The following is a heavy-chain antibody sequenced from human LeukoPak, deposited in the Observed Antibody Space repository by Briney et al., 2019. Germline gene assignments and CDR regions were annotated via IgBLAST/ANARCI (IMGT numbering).Heavy chain of an antibody. CDR1: GYTLTELS. J-gene: IGHJ6*03. CDR3: ARDFRHYYGSGSPKYYYYMDV. CDR2: FDPEDGET. D-gene: IGHD3-10*01. Sequence: ASVKVSCKVSGYTLTELSMHWVRQAPGKGLEWMGGFDPEDGETIYAQKFQGRVTMTEDTSTDTAYMELSSLRSEDTAVYYCARDFRHYYGSGSPKYYYYMDVWGKGTTVTVSS. V-gene: IGHV1-24*01.